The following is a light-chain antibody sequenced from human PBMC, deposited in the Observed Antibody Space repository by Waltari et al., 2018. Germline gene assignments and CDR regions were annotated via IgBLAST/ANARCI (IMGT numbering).Light chain of an antibody. Sequence: DIVVPQSPLSLPVPPGEPASISCRPSQSLLHSNGYNYLDWYLQKPGQSPQLLIYLGSNRASGVPDRFSGTGSGTDFTLKINRVQAEDVGVYYCMQSLQALWTFGQGTKVEIK. CDR1: QSLLHSNGYNY. CDR3: MQSLQALWT. CDR2: LGS. J-gene: IGKJ1*01. V-gene: IGKV2-28*01.